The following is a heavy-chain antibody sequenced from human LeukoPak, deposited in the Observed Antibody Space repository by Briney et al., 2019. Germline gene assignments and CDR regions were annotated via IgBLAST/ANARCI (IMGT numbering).Heavy chain of an antibody. CDR2: IYYSGST. CDR1: GGSISSGDYY. Sequence: SETLSLTCTVSGGSISSGDYYWSWLRQPPGTGLEWLGYIYYSGSTYYNPSLKSRVTISVDTSKNQFSLKLSSVTAADTAVYYCARFLYCSGGSCYDYWGQGTLVTVSS. CDR3: ARFLYCSGGSCYDY. V-gene: IGHV4-30-4*08. D-gene: IGHD2-15*01. J-gene: IGHJ4*02.